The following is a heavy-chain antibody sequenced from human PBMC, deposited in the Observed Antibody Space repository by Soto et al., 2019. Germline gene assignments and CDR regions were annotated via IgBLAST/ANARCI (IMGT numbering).Heavy chain of an antibody. V-gene: IGHV4-30-4*01. D-gene: IGHD4-17*01. CDR2: IYYSGST. J-gene: IGHJ4*02. Sequence: SETLSLTCTVSGGSISSGEYYWSWIRQPPGKGLEWIGYIYYSGSTYYNPSLKSRVTISVDTSRNQFSLKLSSVTAADTAVYFCARDRDGDFDYWGQGTLVTVSS. CDR3: ARDRDGDFDY. CDR1: GGSISSGEYY.